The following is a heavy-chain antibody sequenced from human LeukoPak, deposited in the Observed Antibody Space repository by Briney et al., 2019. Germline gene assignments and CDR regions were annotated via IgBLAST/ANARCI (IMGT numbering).Heavy chain of an antibody. V-gene: IGHV4-39*01. Sequence: SETLSLTCTVSGGSISSSSHYWGWIRQPPGKGLEWIGSIYYSGSTYYNPSLKSRVTISVDTSKNQFSLKLSSVTAADTAVYYCARKTDIVVVPAALDVWGKGTTVTVSS. J-gene: IGHJ6*04. CDR1: GGSISSSSHY. CDR2: IYYSGST. CDR3: ARKTDIVVVPAALDV. D-gene: IGHD2-2*01.